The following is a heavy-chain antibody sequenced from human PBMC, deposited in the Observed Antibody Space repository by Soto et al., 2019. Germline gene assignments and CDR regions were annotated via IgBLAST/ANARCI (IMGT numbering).Heavy chain of an antibody. Sequence: QVQLVQSGAEVKKPGSSVKVSCQASGGTFNNFAFTWFRQAPGQGLEWLGWIMPVFHTTNIAQTFQDRIPVTADDFTTTVYIEMTSLRYDDTAVYYCATATISPVSATLYHDGMDVWGQGTTVTVSS. CDR3: ATATISPVSATLYHDGMDV. V-gene: IGHV1-69*01. CDR2: IMPVFHTT. J-gene: IGHJ6*02. CDR1: GGTFNNFA. D-gene: IGHD6-25*01.